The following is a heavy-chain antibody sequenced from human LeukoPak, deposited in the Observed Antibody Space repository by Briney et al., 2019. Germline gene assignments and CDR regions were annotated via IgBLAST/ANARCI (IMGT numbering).Heavy chain of an antibody. CDR1: GFTFSGYW. D-gene: IGHD5-18*01. Sequence: GGSLRLSCAASGFTFSGYWMHWVRQAPGKGLVWVSRIHRDGSSTTYADSVKGRFTISRDNAKNTLYLQMNSLRAEDTAMYYCARGTEGYTYGEFDSWGQGTLVTVSS. CDR2: IHRDGSST. V-gene: IGHV3-74*01. CDR3: ARGTEGYTYGEFDS. J-gene: IGHJ5*01.